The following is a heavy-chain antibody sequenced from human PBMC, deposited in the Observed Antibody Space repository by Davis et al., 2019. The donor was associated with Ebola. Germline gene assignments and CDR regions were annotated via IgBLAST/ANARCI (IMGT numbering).Heavy chain of an antibody. D-gene: IGHD6-13*01. CDR2: FSYGDNTH. CDR3: AGRPYSGSWTRPYVRIWFDT. J-gene: IGHJ5*02. V-gene: IGHV4-39*01. CDR1: GASISSRSYY. Sequence: MPSETLSLTCTVSGASISSRSYYWGWIRQPPGKGLEWVGSFSYGDNTHYYNPSLRSRVTISVDTSKNQVSLKLRSVTAADTAVYYCAGRPYSGSWTRPYVRIWFDTWGQGTLVTVSS.